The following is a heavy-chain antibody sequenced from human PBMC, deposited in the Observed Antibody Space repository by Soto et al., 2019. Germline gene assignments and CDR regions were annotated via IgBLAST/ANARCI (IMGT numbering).Heavy chain of an antibody. CDR1: GGSSSSSSYY. CDR3: ARHRNSSGWYFYYWYFDL. CDR2: IYYSGST. D-gene: IGHD6-19*01. J-gene: IGHJ2*01. V-gene: IGHV4-39*01. Sequence: SETLSLTCTVSGGSSSSSSYYWGWIRQPPGKGLEWIGSIYYSGSTYYNPSLKSRVTISVDTSQNQFSLKLRSVTAADTAVYYCARHRNSSGWYFYYWYFDLWGRGTLVTVSS.